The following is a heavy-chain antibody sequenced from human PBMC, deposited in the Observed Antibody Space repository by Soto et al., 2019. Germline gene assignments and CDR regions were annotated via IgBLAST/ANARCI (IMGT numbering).Heavy chain of an antibody. CDR1: GFTFSSYA. J-gene: IGHJ4*02. Sequence: GGSLRLSCAASGFTFSSYAMHWVRQAPGKGLEWVAVISYDGSNKYYADSVKGRFTISRDNSKNTLYLQMNSLRAEDTAVYYCARGWVYSNDRAPYYFDYWGQGTLVTVSS. CDR2: ISYDGSNK. CDR3: ARGWVYSNDRAPYYFDY. D-gene: IGHD4-4*01. V-gene: IGHV3-30-3*01.